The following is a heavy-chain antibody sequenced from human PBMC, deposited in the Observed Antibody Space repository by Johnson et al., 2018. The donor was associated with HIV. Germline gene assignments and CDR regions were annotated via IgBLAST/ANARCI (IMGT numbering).Heavy chain of an antibody. Sequence: QVQLVESGGGVVQPGRSLRLSCAASGFNFNTYGMHWVRQAPGKGLEWVAVISYDGSNKYYADFVKGRFTISRDNSRNTGNLEMRNLRTEETAVYYCAKGEAQEGWIQVGSYAFDFWGRGTMVTVSS. CDR1: GFNFNTYG. V-gene: IGHV3-30*18. J-gene: IGHJ3*01. CDR3: AKGEAQEGWIQVGSYAFDF. D-gene: IGHD5-12*01. CDR2: ISYDGSNK.